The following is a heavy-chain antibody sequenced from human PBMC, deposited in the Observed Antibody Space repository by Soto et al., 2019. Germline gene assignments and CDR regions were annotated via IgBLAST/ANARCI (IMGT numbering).Heavy chain of an antibody. CDR3: AKDLYYDFWSGYPSMDV. Sequence: PGESLKISCAASGFTFSSYAMSWVRQAPGKGLEWVSAISGSGGSTYYADSVKGRFTISRDNSKNTLYLQMNSLRAEDTAVYYCAKDLYYDFWSGYPSMDVWGQGTTVTVSS. V-gene: IGHV3-23*01. D-gene: IGHD3-3*01. CDR2: ISGSGGST. J-gene: IGHJ6*02. CDR1: GFTFSSYA.